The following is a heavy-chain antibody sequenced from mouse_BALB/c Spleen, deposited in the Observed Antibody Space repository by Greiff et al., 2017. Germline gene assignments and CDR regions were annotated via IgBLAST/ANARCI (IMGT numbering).Heavy chain of an antibody. Sequence: EVKLVESGGDLVKPGGSLKLSCAASGFTFSSYGMSWVRQTPDKRLEWVATISSGGSYTYYPDSVKGRFTISRDNAKNTLYLQMSSLKSEDTAMYYCASLYYGSSYPFAYWGQGTLVTVSA. CDR3: ASLYYGSSYPFAY. J-gene: IGHJ3*01. CDR2: ISSGGSYT. D-gene: IGHD1-1*01. V-gene: IGHV5-6*01. CDR1: GFTFSSYG.